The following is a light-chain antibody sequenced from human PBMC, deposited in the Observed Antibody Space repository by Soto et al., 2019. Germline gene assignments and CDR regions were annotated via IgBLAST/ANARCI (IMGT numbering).Light chain of an antibody. V-gene: IGLV1-40*01. CDR2: GNT. CDR3: QSYDSSLSGSRV. Sequence: QSVLTQPPSVSGAPGQRVTISCTGSSSNSGAGYDVHWYQQLPGTAPKLLIYGNTNRPSGVPDRFSGSKSGTSASLAITGLQGEDEADYYCQSYDSSLSGSRVFGGGTKLTVL. CDR1: SSNSGAGYD. J-gene: IGLJ3*02.